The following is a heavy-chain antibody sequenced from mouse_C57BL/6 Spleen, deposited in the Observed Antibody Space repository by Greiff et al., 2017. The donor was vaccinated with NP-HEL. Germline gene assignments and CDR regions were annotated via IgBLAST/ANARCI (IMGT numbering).Heavy chain of an antibody. V-gene: IGHV5-17*01. J-gene: IGHJ4*01. Sequence: EVQGVESGGGLVKPGGSLKLSCAASGFTFSDYGMHWVRQAPEKGLEWVAYISSGSSTIYYADTVKGRFTISRDNAKNTLFLQMTSLRSEDTAMYYCARGGYYGSRYAMDYWGQGTSVTVSS. D-gene: IGHD1-1*01. CDR1: GFTFSDYG. CDR2: ISSGSSTI. CDR3: ARGGYYGSRYAMDY.